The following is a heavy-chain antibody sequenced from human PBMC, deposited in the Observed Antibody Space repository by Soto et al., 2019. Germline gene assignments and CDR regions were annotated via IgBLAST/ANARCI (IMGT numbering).Heavy chain of an antibody. CDR3: AAALRYGDYGY. CDR2: IVVGSGNT. D-gene: IGHD4-17*01. V-gene: IGHV1-58*01. J-gene: IGHJ4*02. Sequence: ASVKVSCKASGFTFTSSAVQWVRQARGQRLEWIGWIVVGSGNTNYAQQFQERVTITRDMSTSTAYMELSSLRSEDTAVYYCAAALRYGDYGYWGQGTLVTVSS. CDR1: GFTFTSSA.